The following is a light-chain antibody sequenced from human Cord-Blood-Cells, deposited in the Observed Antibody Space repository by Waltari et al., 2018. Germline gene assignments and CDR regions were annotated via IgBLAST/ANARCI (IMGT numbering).Light chain of an antibody. V-gene: IGLV3-1*01. Sequence: SYELTQPPSVSVSPGQTASITCSGDKLGDKYACWYQQKPGQSPVLVIYQDSKRPSGIPERFSGSNSGNTATLTISGIQAMDEADYYCQAWDSSTPAVVFGGGTKLTVL. CDR3: QAWDSSTPAVV. J-gene: IGLJ2*01. CDR2: QDS. CDR1: KLGDKY.